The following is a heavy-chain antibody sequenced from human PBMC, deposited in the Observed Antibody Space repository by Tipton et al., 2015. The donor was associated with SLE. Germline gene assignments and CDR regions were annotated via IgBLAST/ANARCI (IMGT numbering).Heavy chain of an antibody. CDR2: ISGSGGST. J-gene: IGHJ4*02. V-gene: IGHV3-23*01. D-gene: IGHD2-2*01. CDR1: GFTFSSYA. Sequence: SLRLSCAASGFTFSSYAMSWVRQAPGKGLEWVSAISGSGGSTYYADSVKGRFTISRDNSKNTLYLQMNSLRAEDTAVYYCAKPLKACSSTSCSLGYWGQGTLVTVSS. CDR3: AKPLKACSSTSCSLGY.